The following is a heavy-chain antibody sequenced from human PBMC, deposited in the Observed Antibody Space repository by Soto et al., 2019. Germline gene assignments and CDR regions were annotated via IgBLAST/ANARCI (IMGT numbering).Heavy chain of an antibody. Sequence: PGGSLRLSCAASGFTFSSYAMRWVRQAPGKGLEWVAVISYDGSNKYYADSVKGRFTISRDNSKNTLYLQMNSLRAEDTAVYYCARDNSGSSRSYFDYWGQGTLVTVSS. CDR3: ARDNSGSSRSYFDY. V-gene: IGHV3-30-3*01. CDR2: ISYDGSNK. J-gene: IGHJ4*02. D-gene: IGHD1-26*01. CDR1: GFTFSSYA.